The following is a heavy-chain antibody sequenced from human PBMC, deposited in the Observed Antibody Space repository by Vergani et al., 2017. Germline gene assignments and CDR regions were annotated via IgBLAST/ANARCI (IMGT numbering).Heavy chain of an antibody. D-gene: IGHD1-14*01. CDR2: TWYDGNNK. J-gene: IGHJ5*02. V-gene: IGHV3-33*01. CDR3: ARDLRLLYNRFDP. CDR1: GFTFNQYG. Sequence: QVQLVESGGGVVQPGRSLRLSCAASGFTFNQYGMHWVRQAPGNGLEWVAVTWYDGNNKQYADSVKGRFTIFRDNSKSTMYLQMNSLRDEDTGVYYCARDLRLLYNRFDPWGQGPLVTVSS.